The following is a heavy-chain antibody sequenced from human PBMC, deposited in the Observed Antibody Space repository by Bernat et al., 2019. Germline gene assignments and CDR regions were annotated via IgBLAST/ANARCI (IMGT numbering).Heavy chain of an antibody. CDR1: GGSISSSSYY. CDR2: IYYSGST. CDR3: ARQISGVYYDSSGYYMDI. D-gene: IGHD3-22*01. J-gene: IGHJ3*02. Sequence: QLQESGPGLVKPSETLSLTCTVSGGSISSSSYYWGWIRQPPGKGLEWIGSIYYSGSTYYNPSLKSRVTISVDTSKNQFSLKLSSVTAADTAVYYCARQISGVYYDSSGYYMDIWGQGTMVTVSS. V-gene: IGHV4-39*01.